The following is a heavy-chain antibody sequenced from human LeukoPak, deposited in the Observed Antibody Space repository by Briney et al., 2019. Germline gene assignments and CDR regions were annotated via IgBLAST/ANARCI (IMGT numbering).Heavy chain of an antibody. CDR1: GGFISFSNYY. CDR2: ITYSGNT. D-gene: IGHD3-10*01. J-gene: IGHJ3*02. CDR3: ARLSSGSFDI. V-gene: IGHV4-39*01. Sequence: SETLSLTCTVSGGFISFSNYYWGWIRQPPGKGLEWIGSITYSGNTYYKPSLKSRVTISVDTSKNQPFLKLSSVTATDAAVYYCARLSSGSFDIWGQGTMVTVSS.